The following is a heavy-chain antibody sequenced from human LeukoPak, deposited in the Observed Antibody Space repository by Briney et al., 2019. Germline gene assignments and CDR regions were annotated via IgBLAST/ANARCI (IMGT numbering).Heavy chain of an antibody. D-gene: IGHD2-2*01. CDR3: ARVPLYCSSTSCYQNLHYYYYGMDV. J-gene: IGHJ6*02. CDR1: RYTFTSYD. Sequence: ASVKVSCKASRYTFTSYDINWVRQATGQGLEWMGWMNPNSGNTGYAQKFQGRVTMTRNTSISTAYMELSSLRSEDTAVYYCARVPLYCSSTSCYQNLHYYYYGMDVWGQGTTVTVSS. CDR2: MNPNSGNT. V-gene: IGHV1-8*01.